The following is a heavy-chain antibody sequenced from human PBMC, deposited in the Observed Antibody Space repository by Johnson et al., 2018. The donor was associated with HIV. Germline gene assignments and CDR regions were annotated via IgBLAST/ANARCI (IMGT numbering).Heavy chain of an antibody. J-gene: IGHJ3*02. Sequence: VQLVESGGGLVQPGRSLRLSCAASGFSFSSTWMTWVRQAPGKGLEWVSVIYSGGSTYYADSVKGRFTISRDNSKNTLYLQMNSLRAEDTAVYYCARLVTIFGVVKGAFDIWGQGTMVTVSS. CDR3: ARLVTIFGVVKGAFDI. D-gene: IGHD3-3*01. V-gene: IGHV3-66*01. CDR2: IYSGGST. CDR1: GFSFSSTW.